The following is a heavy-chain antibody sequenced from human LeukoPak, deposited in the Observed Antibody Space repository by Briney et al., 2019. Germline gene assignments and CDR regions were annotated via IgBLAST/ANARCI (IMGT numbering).Heavy chain of an antibody. CDR3: AREELGSSLGFDP. J-gene: IGHJ5*02. Sequence: GGSLRLSCAASGFTFSTYWMTWVRQAPGKGLEWVANIKQDVSEKYYVDSVKGRFTISRDNAKNTLYLQMNSLRAEDTAVYYCAREELGSSLGFDPWGQGTLVTVSS. D-gene: IGHD3-16*01. V-gene: IGHV3-7*01. CDR1: GFTFSTYW. CDR2: IKQDVSEK.